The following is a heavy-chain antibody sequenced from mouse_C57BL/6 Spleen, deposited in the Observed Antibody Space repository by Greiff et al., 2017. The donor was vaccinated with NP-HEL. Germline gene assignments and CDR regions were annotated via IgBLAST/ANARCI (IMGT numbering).Heavy chain of an antibody. CDR2: IYPGDGDT. J-gene: IGHJ1*03. D-gene: IGHD1-1*01. V-gene: IGHV1-82*01. CDR3: ASLHDYGSSYDWYFDV. Sequence: QVQLKESGPELVKPGASVKISCKASGYAFSSSWMNWVKQRPGKGLEWIGRIYPGDGDTNYNGKFKGKATLTGDKSYSTAYLQLSSLTSEDSAVYFCASLHDYGSSYDWYFDVWGTGTTVTVSS. CDR1: GYAFSSSW.